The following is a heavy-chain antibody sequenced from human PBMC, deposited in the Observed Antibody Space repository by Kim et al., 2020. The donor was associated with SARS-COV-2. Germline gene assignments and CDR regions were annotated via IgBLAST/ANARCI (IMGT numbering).Heavy chain of an antibody. CDR2: FDPEDGET. CDR3: ATGGHYCSGGSCYPSPYYYYGMDV. J-gene: IGHJ6*02. Sequence: ASVKVSCKVSGYTLTELSMHWVRQAPGKGLEWMGGFDPEDGETIYAQKFQGRVTMTEDTSTDTAYMELSSLRSEDTAVYYCATGGHYCSGGSCYPSPYYYYGMDVWGQGTTVTVSS. V-gene: IGHV1-24*01. CDR1: GYTLTELS. D-gene: IGHD2-15*01.